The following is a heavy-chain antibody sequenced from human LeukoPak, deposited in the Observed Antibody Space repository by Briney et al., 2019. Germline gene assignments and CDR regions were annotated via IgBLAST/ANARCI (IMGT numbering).Heavy chain of an antibody. V-gene: IGHV4-38-2*01. CDR2: MYQSGRA. CDR3: ARSEYSSGLSFDD. D-gene: IGHD6-19*01. Sequence: SEPLSLPCALSCYSISSGHDWGWLRHPPGKGLEWIGYMYQSGRAYYNPSLRSRVTISLDTSQNQFSLKLGSETAADTAVYYCARSEYSSGLSFDDWGQGTLVSVSS. J-gene: IGHJ4*02. CDR1: CYSISSGHD.